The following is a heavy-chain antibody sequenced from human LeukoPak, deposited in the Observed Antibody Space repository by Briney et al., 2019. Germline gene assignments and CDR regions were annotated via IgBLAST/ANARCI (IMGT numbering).Heavy chain of an antibody. D-gene: IGHD3-22*01. CDR2: IIPIFGTA. V-gene: IGHV1-69*05. J-gene: IGHJ4*02. CDR3: ARDDVVVIHGGDFDY. Sequence: SVKVSCKASGGTFSSYAISWVRQAPGQGLEWMGGIIPIFGTANYAQKLQGRVTMTTDTSTSTAYMELRSLRSDDTAVYYCARDDVVVIHGGDFDYWGQGTLVTVSS. CDR1: GGTFSSYA.